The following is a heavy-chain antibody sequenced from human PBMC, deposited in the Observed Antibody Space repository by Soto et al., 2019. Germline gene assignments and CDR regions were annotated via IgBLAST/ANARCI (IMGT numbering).Heavy chain of an antibody. CDR1: GFTFSSYW. CDR3: ARDCSSTSCYKGGIYFDY. D-gene: IGHD2-2*02. CDR2: IKQDGSEK. J-gene: IGHJ4*02. Sequence: GGSLRLSCAASGFTFSSYWMSWVRQAPGKGLEWVANIKQDGSEKYYVDSVKGRFTISRDNAKNSLYLQMNSLRAEDTAVYYCARDCSSTSCYKGGIYFDYWGQGTLVTVSS. V-gene: IGHV3-7*03.